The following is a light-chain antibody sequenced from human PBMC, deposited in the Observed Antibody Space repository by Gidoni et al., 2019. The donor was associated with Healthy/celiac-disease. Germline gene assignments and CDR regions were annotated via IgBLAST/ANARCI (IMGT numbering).Light chain of an antibody. Sequence: DIQMTQSPSTLSASVGDRVTITCRASQSISSWLAWYQQKPGKAPKLLIYKASSLESGVPSRCGGSGSGTEFALTISSLQPDDFATYYCQQYNSYRYTFGQGTKLEIK. CDR2: KAS. V-gene: IGKV1-5*03. CDR3: QQYNSYRYT. J-gene: IGKJ2*01. CDR1: QSISSW.